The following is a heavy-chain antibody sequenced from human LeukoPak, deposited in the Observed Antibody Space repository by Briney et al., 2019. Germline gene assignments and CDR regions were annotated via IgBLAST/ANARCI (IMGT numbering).Heavy chain of an antibody. CDR1: GGSFSGYY. CDR2: INHSGST. J-gene: IGHJ4*02. Sequence: SETLSLTCAVYGGSFSGYYWSWIRQPPGKGLEWIGEINHSGSTNYNPSLKSRVTISVDTSKNQFSLKLSSVTAADTAVYYCARGRGGSLLSPPWVDYWGQGTLVTVSS. V-gene: IGHV4-34*01. CDR3: ARGRGGSLLSPPWVDY. D-gene: IGHD3-10*01.